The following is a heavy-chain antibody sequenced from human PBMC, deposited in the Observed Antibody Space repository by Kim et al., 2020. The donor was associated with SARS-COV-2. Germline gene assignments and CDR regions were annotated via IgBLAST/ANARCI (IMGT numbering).Heavy chain of an antibody. V-gene: IGHV4-59*13. CDR3: ARTFGYSRWWFDP. CDR2: IYYSGST. CDR1: GGSISSYY. Sequence: SETLSLTCTVSGGSISSYYWSWIRQPPGKGLEWIGYIYYSGSTNYNPSLKSRVTISVDTSKNQFSLKLSSVTAADTAVYYCARTFGYSRWWFDPWGQGTLVTVSS. D-gene: IGHD5-18*01. J-gene: IGHJ5*02.